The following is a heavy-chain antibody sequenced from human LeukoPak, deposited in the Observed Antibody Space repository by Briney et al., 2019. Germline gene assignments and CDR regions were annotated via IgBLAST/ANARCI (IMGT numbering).Heavy chain of an antibody. CDR3: VKDQRTGAYYYDSSGYYALDY. V-gene: IGHV3-23*01. D-gene: IGHD3-22*01. CDR1: GFTFSSYA. J-gene: IGHJ4*02. CDR2: ISGSGGNT. Sequence: PGGSLRLSCAASGFTFSSYAMSWVRQAPGKGLEWVSTISGSGGNTYYADSVKGRFTISRDNSKNTLYLQMNSLRAEDTAVYYCVKDQRTGAYYYDSSGYYALDYWGQGTLVTVSS.